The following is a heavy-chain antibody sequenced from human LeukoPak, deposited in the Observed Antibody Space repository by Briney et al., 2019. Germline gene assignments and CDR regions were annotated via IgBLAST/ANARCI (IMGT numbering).Heavy chain of an antibody. CDR3: ARALDYGDYPFDY. CDR1: GYSISSGYY. Sequence: PSETLSLTCAVSGYSISSGYYWGWIRQPPGKGLEWIGSIYHSGCTYYNPSLKSRVTISVDTSKNQFSLKLSSVTAADTAVYYCARALDYGDYPFDYWGQGTLVTVSS. CDR2: IYHSGCT. J-gene: IGHJ4*02. D-gene: IGHD4-17*01. V-gene: IGHV4-38-2*01.